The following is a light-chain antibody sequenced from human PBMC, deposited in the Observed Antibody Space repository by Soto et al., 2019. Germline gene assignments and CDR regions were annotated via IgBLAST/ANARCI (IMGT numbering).Light chain of an antibody. CDR3: SSYTSSSPLGV. V-gene: IGLV2-14*01. Sequence: QSVLTQPASVSGSPGQSITISCTGTSSDVGGYNYVSWYQQHPGKAPKLMIYDVSNRPSGVSNRFSGSKSDNTASLTISGLQAEDEGDYYCSSYTSSSPLGVFGTGTKLTVL. CDR2: DVS. CDR1: SSDVGGYNY. J-gene: IGLJ1*01.